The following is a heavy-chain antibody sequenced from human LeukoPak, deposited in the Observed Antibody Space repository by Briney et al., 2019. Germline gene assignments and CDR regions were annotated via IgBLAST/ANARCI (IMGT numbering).Heavy chain of an antibody. V-gene: IGHV4-30-4*08. CDR3: ARGARRWSRHFDY. CDR2: IYYSGST. D-gene: IGHD2-15*01. J-gene: IGHJ4*02. Sequence: PSETLSLTCTVSGGSISSGDYYWSWIRQPPGKGLEWIGYIYYSGSTYYNPSLKSRVTISVDTSKNQFSLKLSSVTAADTAVYYCARGARRWSRHFDYWGRGTLVTVSS. CDR1: GGSISSGDYY.